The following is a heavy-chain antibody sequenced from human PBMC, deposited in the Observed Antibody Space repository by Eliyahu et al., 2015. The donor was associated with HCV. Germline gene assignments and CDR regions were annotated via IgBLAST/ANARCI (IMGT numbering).Heavy chain of an antibody. CDR3: ARDGQKNDLWSGHYTVRGDWFDS. CDR2: IDFDGATT. J-gene: IGHJ5*01. D-gene: IGHD3-3*01. CDR1: GFTFTHYW. V-gene: IGHV3-74*01. Sequence: ELQLVESGGGLVRPGGSLRLSCAASGFTFTHYWMHWVRQTPGKGLVWVSRIDFDGATTTYADSVKGRFTISRDNAKNTLYLQMNSLRAEDTGVYFCARDGQKNDLWSGHYTVRGDWFDSWGQGTLVTVSS.